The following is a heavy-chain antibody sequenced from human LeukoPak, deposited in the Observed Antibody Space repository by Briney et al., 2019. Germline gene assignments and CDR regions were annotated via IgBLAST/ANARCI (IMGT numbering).Heavy chain of an antibody. D-gene: IGHD1-26*01. CDR1: GDSISSSSYY. CDR2: IYYSGST. V-gene: IGHV4-39*01. CDR3: ARRWEAGYFDAFDI. J-gene: IGHJ3*02. Sequence: SETLSLTCTVSGDSISSSSYYWGWIRQPPGKGLEWIGSIYYSGSTYYNPSLKSRVTISVDTSKNQFSLKLSSVTAADTAVYYCARRWEAGYFDAFDIWGQGTMVTVSS.